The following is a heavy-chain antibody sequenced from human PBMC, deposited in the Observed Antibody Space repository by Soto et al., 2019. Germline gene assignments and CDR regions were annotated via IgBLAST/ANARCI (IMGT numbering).Heavy chain of an antibody. D-gene: IGHD3-22*01. CDR2: ISYSGST. Sequence: PSETLSLTCTVSGGSISSSGYYWGWIRQPPGRGLEWIGSISYSGSTYYNPSLNSRVTISVESSKSRFSLRLSSVSAADTAVYFCAKGSGNYGNVFDFWGQGTLVTVSS. CDR1: GGSISSSGYY. J-gene: IGHJ4*02. V-gene: IGHV4-39*01. CDR3: AKGSGNYGNVFDF.